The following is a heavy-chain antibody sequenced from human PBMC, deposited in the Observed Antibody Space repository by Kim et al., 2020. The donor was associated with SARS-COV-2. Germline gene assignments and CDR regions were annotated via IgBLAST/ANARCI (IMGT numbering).Heavy chain of an antibody. D-gene: IGHD3-22*01. V-gene: IGHV3-9*01. CDR3: AKDDRANYYGMDV. CDR1: GFTFDDYA. Sequence: GGSLRLSCAASGFTFDDYAMHWVRQGPGKGLEWVSCISWNSGSIGYTDSVKGRFTISRDNAKNSLFLQMNSLRAEDTALYYCAKDDRANYYGMDVWGQGTTVTVSS. CDR2: ISWNSGSI. J-gene: IGHJ6*02.